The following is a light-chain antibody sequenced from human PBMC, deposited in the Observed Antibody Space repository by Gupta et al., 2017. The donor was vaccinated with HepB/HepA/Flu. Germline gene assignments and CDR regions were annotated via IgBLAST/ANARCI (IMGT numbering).Light chain of an antibody. J-gene: IGLJ2*01. V-gene: IGLV1-44*01. CDR3: AAWDDSLNGVV. CDR2: SND. CDR1: SSNIGSNT. Sequence: QSVLTQPPSASGTPGQRVTSSCSGSSSNIGSNTVTWYQQHPGTAPKLLIYSNDQRPSGVPVRFSGSRSGASASLAISRLQSEDEADYYCAAWDDSLNGVVFGGGTKLNVL.